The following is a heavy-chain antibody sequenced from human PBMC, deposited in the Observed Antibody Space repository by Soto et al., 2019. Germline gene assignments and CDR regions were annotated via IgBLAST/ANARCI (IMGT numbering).Heavy chain of an antibody. CDR1: GFTFSSYV. V-gene: IGHV3-30*18. Sequence: ESGGGVVQPGRSLRLSCAASGFTFSSYVMHWVRQAPGKGLEWVAVVSNDGSNKDYADSVKGRFTISRDNSKNTLYLQMNSLRAEDTAVYYCAKVLLTYTSGWYHPHFDYWGQGPLVTVSS. CDR3: AKVLLTYTSGWYHPHFDY. CDR2: VSNDGSNK. D-gene: IGHD6-19*01. J-gene: IGHJ4*02.